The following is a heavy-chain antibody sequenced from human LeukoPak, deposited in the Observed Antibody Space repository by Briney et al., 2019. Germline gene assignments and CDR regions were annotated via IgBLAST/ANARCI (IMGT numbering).Heavy chain of an antibody. V-gene: IGHV3-21*01. CDR1: GFTFSSYS. CDR3: ARDLRQLVRGAAFDV. D-gene: IGHD6-6*01. Sequence: GGSLRLSCAVSGFTFSSYSMNWVRLAPGEGLEWVSSISSTSTYIFYADSVTGRLPISRDNAKNSLYLHVNSLRAEDTAVYYCARDLRQLVRGAAFDVWGQGTMVTVSS. CDR2: ISSTSTYI. J-gene: IGHJ3*01.